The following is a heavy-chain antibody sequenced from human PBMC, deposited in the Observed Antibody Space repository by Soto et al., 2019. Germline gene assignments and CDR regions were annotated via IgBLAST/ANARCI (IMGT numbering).Heavy chain of an antibody. CDR3: ARQGSSGYYYYGMAV. CDR2: IYPGDSDT. CDR1: GYGFASYW. D-gene: IGHD6-6*01. Sequence: GESLKIACKGTGYGFASYWIAWVRQMPGKGLEWMGIIYPGDSDTRYSPSFQGLATMSVDKSSNTAYLQWSSLKASDTDIYYCARQGSSGYYYYGMAVWGQGTKVTVSS. J-gene: IGHJ6*02. V-gene: IGHV5-51*01.